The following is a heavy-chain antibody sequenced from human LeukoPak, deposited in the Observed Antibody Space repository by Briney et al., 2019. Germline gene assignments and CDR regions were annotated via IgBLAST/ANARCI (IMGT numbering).Heavy chain of an antibody. CDR2: ISGSGGST. CDR1: GLSFSTYA. D-gene: IGHD3-22*01. CDR3: AKDYDSSGYYYDY. V-gene: IGHV3-23*01. J-gene: IGHJ4*02. Sequence: GGSLRLSCAASGLSFSTYAMNWLRQAPGKGLEWVSSISGSGGSTYYADSVKGQFTISRDNSKNTLYLQMNSLRAEDTAVYFCAKDYDSSGYYYDYWGQGTLVTVSS.